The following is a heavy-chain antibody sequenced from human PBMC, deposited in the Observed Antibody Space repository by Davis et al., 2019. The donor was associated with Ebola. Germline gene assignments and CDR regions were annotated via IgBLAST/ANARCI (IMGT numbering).Heavy chain of an antibody. Sequence: GESLKISCAASGFTFSSYGMHWVRQAPGKGLEWVSSISSSSTYIYYADSVKGRFTISRDNAKNSLYMQMNSLRAEDTAVYYCAKDPNTVGADGYWGQGTLVTVSS. CDR1: GFTFSSYG. V-gene: IGHV3-21*06. CDR3: AKDPNTVGADGY. D-gene: IGHD1-26*01. CDR2: ISSSSTYI. J-gene: IGHJ4*02.